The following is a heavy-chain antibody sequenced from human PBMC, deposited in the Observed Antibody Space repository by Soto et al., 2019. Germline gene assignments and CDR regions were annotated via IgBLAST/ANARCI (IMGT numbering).Heavy chain of an antibody. Sequence: QLQLQESGPGLVKPSETLSLTCTVSGGSISSSSYYWGWIRQPPGKGLEWIGSIYYTGSTYYNPSLKSRVTISIDRSKNHFSLKLSSVTAADTAVYYCARLYPYNYYDGMDVWGQGTTVSVSS. CDR1: GGSISSSSYY. V-gene: IGHV4-39*02. CDR3: ARLYPYNYYDGMDV. CDR2: IYYTGST. J-gene: IGHJ6*02. D-gene: IGHD2-8*01.